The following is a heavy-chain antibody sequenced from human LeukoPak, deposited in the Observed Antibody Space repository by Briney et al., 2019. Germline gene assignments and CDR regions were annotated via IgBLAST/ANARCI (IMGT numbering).Heavy chain of an antibody. CDR3: ASIRGLRYGAPPSY. J-gene: IGHJ4*02. CDR1: GFTASSNY. V-gene: IGHV4-59*02. CDR2: IYYSGST. Sequence: GSLRLSCAASGFTASSNYMSWVRQAPGKGLEWIGYIYYSGSTNYNPSLKSRVTISVDTSKNQFSLKLSSVTAADTAVYYCASIRGLRYGAPPSYWGQGTLVTVSS. D-gene: IGHD3-10*01.